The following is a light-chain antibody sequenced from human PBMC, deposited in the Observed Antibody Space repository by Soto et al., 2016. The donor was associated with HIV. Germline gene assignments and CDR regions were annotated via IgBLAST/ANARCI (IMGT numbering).Light chain of an antibody. CDR3: MQGTHWPVYT. V-gene: IGKV2-30*02. CDR2: KVS. Sequence: DVVMTQSPLSLPVTLGQPASISCRSSQSLVHSDGNTYLNWFQQRPGQSPRRLIYKVSSRDSGVPDRFSGSGSGTDFTLKISRVEAEDVGVYYCMQGTHWPVYTFGQGTKLEIK. J-gene: IGKJ2*01. CDR1: QSLVHSDGNTY.